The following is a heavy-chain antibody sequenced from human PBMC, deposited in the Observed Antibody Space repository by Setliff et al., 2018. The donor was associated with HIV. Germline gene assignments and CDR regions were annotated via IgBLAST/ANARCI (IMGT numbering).Heavy chain of an antibody. CDR2: IYYTGIT. J-gene: IGHJ4*03. CDR1: GGSVTSYL. CDR3: ARELYGGNSRPFDY. Sequence: SETLSLTCSISGGSVTSYLWHWFRQPPGKGLEWIGYIYYTGITDNNPSLEGRATISVDTSKNQVSLRLKSVTTADTAVYYCARELYGGNSRPFDYWVPETLLVTVSS. D-gene: IGHD2-21*02. V-gene: IGHV4-59*02.